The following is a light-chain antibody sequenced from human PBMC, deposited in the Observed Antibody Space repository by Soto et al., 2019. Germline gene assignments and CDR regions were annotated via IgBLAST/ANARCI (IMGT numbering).Light chain of an antibody. CDR2: DVS. Sequence: QSVLTQPRSVSGTPGQSVTISCTGTSSDVGTYNYVSWYQQHPGKAPKLIIYDVSKRPSGVPDHFSGSKSGNTASLTISGLQTEDEADYYCCSYAGSYTKVFGGGTKLTVL. CDR1: SSDVGTYNY. CDR3: CSYAGSYTKV. J-gene: IGLJ2*01. V-gene: IGLV2-11*01.